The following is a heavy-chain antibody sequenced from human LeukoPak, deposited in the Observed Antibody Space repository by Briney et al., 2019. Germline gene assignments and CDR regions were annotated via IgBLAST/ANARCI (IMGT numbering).Heavy chain of an antibody. D-gene: IGHD1-1*01. V-gene: IGHV1-18*01. CDR1: GYTFTSYG. CDR2: ISAYNGNT. J-gene: IGHJ5*02. Sequence: ASVKVSCKASGYTFTSYGISWVRQAPGQGLEWMGWISAYNGNTNYAQKLQGRVTMTRNTSISTAYMELSSLRSEDTATYYCAREFNNSGSGFDPWGQGTLVTVSS. CDR3: AREFNNSGSGFDP.